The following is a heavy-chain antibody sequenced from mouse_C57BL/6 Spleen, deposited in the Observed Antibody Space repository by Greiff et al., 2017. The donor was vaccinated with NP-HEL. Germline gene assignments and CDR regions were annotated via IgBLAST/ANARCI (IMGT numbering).Heavy chain of an antibody. Sequence: EVKLVESVAELVRPGASVKLSCTASGFNIKNTYMHWVKQRPEQGLEWIGRIDPANGNTKYAPKFQGKATITADTSSNTAYLQLSSLTSEDTAIYYCARGYDPYYYAMDYWGQGTSVTVSS. V-gene: IGHV14-3*01. CDR3: ARGYDPYYYAMDY. D-gene: IGHD2-3*01. CDR1: GFNIKNTY. CDR2: IDPANGNT. J-gene: IGHJ4*01.